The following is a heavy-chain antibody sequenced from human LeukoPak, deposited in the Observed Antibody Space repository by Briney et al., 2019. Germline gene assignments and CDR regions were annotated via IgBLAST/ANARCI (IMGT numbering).Heavy chain of an antibody. CDR1: GGSISSSSYY. CDR2: IYYSVTT. J-gene: IGHJ4*02. V-gene: IGHV4-39*01. D-gene: IGHD1-1*01. CDR3: ARRRGYNWND. Sequence: SETLSLTCTVSGGSISSSSYYWGWIRQPPGQGLEWIGDIYYSVTTDYNPSLKSRVTISADTSRNQFSLHLSSVTAADTAVYYCARRRGYNWNDWGQGTLVTVSS.